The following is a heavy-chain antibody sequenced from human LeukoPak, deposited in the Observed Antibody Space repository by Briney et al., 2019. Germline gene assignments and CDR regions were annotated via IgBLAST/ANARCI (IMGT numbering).Heavy chain of an antibody. V-gene: IGHV3-7*01. CDR2: INEDGSNK. D-gene: IGHD6-19*01. J-gene: IGHJ4*02. CDR3: TRVIVAVPGYFDYFDF. Sequence: GGSLRLSCTASGFLFSNHYMRWIRQAPGKGLEWVADINEDGSNKWHLGSVKGRFTVSRDNARNSLYLQMNSLRVEDTAVYYCTRVIVAVPGYFDYFDFWGQGVLVTVSS. CDR1: GFLFSNHY.